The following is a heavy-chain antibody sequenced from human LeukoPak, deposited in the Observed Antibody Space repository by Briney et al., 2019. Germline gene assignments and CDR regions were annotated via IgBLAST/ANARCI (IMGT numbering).Heavy chain of an antibody. D-gene: IGHD2-15*01. CDR2: ISDTGSKA. CDR3: AQDRMVHDC. CDR1: GFTFSSHA. V-gene: IGHV3-23*01. J-gene: IGHJ4*02. Sequence: GGSLRLSCAASGFTFSSHAMSWVRQAPGKGLEWVSAISDTGSKAYYADSVKGRFTISRDNSKNTLYVQMNSLTVEDTAIYYCAQDRMVHDCWGQGALVTVSS.